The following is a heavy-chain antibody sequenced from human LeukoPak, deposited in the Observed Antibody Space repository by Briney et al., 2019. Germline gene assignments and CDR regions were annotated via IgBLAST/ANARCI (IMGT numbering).Heavy chain of an antibody. CDR3: ARRWLQSPFDY. CDR2: INHSGST. V-gene: IGHV4-34*01. Sequence: SETLSLTCAVYGGSFSGYYWSWIRQPPGKGLEWIGEINHSGSTNYNPSLKSRVTISVDTSKNQFSLKLSSVTAADTAAYYCARRWLQSPFDYWGQGTLVTVSS. CDR1: GGSFSGYY. D-gene: IGHD5-12*01. J-gene: IGHJ4*02.